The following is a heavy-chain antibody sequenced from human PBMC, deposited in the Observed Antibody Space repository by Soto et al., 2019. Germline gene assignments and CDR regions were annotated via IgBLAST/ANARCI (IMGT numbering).Heavy chain of an antibody. CDR2: ISWNSGSI. Sequence: EVQLVESGGGLVQPGRSLRLSCAASGFTFDDYAMHWVRQAPGKGLEWVSGISWNSGSIGYADSVKGRFTISRDNAKKSLYLQMNSLRAEDTALYYCAKDFRGSSSGKYYYYYYGMDVWGQGTTVTVSS. CDR1: GFTFDDYA. CDR3: AKDFRGSSSGKYYYYYYGMDV. J-gene: IGHJ6*02. V-gene: IGHV3-9*01. D-gene: IGHD6-6*01.